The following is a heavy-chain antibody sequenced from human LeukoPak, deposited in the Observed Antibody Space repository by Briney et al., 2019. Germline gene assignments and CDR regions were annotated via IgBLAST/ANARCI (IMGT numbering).Heavy chain of an antibody. CDR3: AREGLDRGYFDY. J-gene: IGHJ4*02. V-gene: IGHV3-7*01. D-gene: IGHD1-14*01. Sequence: GGSLRLSCAASGLIFSKYWMTWVRQAPGKGLEWVASIKPDGSEKYYLDSVKGRFTISRDNVKNLVYLEMINLRGDDTAVYYCAREGLDRGYFDYWGQGSLVTVSS. CDR1: GLIFSKYW. CDR2: IKPDGSEK.